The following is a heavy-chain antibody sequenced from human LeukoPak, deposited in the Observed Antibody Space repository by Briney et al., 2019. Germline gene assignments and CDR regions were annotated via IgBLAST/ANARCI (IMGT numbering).Heavy chain of an antibody. D-gene: IGHD5-24*01. V-gene: IGHV3-30*02. CDR1: GFTYSSYG. CDR3: AKDLVRDGYIY. J-gene: IGHJ4*02. CDR2: IRYDGSNK. Sequence: GGSLRLSCAASGFTYSSYGMHWVRQAPGKGLEWVAFIRYDGSNKYYADSVKGRFTISRDNSKNTLYLQMNSLRAEDTAVYYCAKDLVRDGYIYWGQGTLVTVSS.